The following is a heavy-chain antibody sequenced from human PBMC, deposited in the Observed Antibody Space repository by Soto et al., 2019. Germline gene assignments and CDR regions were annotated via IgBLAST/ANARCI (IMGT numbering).Heavy chain of an antibody. J-gene: IGHJ4*02. V-gene: IGHV3-21*01. Sequence: PGGSLRLSCAASGFTSISGYSMHWVRQAPGKGLEWVSSISSSSGYIYYADSVKGRFTISRDNAKNSLYLQMNSLRAEDTATYYCARSDAGYRPFDYWGQGALVTVSS. CDR1: GFTSISGYS. D-gene: IGHD6-25*01. CDR3: ARSDAGYRPFDY. CDR2: ISSSSGYI.